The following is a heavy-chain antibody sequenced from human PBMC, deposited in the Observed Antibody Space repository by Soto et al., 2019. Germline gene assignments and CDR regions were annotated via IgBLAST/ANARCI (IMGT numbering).Heavy chain of an antibody. CDR2: ISGSGGST. Sequence: EVQLLESGGGLVQPGGSLRLSCAASGFTFSSYAMSWVRQAPGKGLEWVSAISGSGGSTYYADSVKGRFTISRDNSKNTLYLQMNSLRAEDTAVYYCAKTGHPDRVVGATLYYFDYWGQGTLVTVSS. CDR3: AKTGHPDRVVGATLYYFDY. CDR1: GFTFSSYA. D-gene: IGHD1-26*01. J-gene: IGHJ4*02. V-gene: IGHV3-23*01.